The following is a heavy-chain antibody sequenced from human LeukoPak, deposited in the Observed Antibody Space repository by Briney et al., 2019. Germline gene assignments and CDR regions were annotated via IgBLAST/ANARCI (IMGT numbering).Heavy chain of an antibody. Sequence: QAGGSLRLSCAASGFTFSSYAMHWVRQAPGKRLEWVAVISYDGSNKYYADSVKGRFTISRDNSKNTLYLQMNSLRAEDTAVYYCARGALLWFGELSAFDYWGQGTLVTVSS. CDR2: ISYDGSNK. D-gene: IGHD3-10*01. J-gene: IGHJ4*02. CDR3: ARGALLWFGELSAFDY. CDR1: GFTFSSYA. V-gene: IGHV3-30-3*01.